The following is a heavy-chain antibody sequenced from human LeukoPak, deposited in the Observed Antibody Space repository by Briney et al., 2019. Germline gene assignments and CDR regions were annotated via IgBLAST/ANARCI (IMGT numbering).Heavy chain of an antibody. D-gene: IGHD2-2*01. Sequence: ASVKVSCKASGYTFTSYYMHWVRQAPGQGLEWMGIINPSGGSTSYAQKFQGRVTMTRDMSTSTVYMELSSLRSEDTAVYYCASGQDIVVVPAAMEGYWFDPWGQGTLVTVSS. J-gene: IGHJ5*02. CDR2: INPSGGST. V-gene: IGHV1-46*01. CDR3: ASGQDIVVVPAAMEGYWFDP. CDR1: GYTFTSYY.